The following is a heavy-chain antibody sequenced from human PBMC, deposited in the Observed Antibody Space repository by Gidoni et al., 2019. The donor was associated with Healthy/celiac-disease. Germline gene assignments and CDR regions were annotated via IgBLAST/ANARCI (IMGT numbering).Heavy chain of an antibody. Sequence: QVQLQESGPGLVKPSETLSLTCTVSGGSVSSGSYYWSWIRQPPGKGLEWIGYIYYSGSTNYNPSLKSRVTISVDTSKNQFSLKLSSVTAADTAVYYCARGVANGYWGQGTLVTVSS. CDR3: ARGVANGY. CDR1: GGSVSSGSYY. V-gene: IGHV4-61*01. J-gene: IGHJ4*02. CDR2: IYYSGST. D-gene: IGHD2-15*01.